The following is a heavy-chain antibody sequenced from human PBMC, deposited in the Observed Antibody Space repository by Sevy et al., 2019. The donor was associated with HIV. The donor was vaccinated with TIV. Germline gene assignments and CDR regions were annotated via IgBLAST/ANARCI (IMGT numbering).Heavy chain of an antibody. CDR1: GFTFSGSA. Sequence: GGSLRLSCAASGFTFSGSAMHWVRQASGKGLEWVGRIRSKANSYATAYAASVKGRFTISRDDSKNTAYLQMNSLKTDDTVVYYCTGQGGVAVAGNFDYWGQGTLVTVSS. D-gene: IGHD6-13*01. V-gene: IGHV3-73*01. CDR2: IRSKANSYAT. J-gene: IGHJ4*02. CDR3: TGQGGVAVAGNFDY.